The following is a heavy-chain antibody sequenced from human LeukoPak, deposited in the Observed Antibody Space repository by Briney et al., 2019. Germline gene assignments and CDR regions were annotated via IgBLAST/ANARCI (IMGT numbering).Heavy chain of an antibody. CDR3: ARTDIVVVPAAIPYYFDY. CDR1: GYTFTGYY. V-gene: IGHV1-2*02. D-gene: IGHD2-2*01. CDR2: INPNSGGT. Sequence: GASVKVSCKASGYTFTGYYMHWVRQAPGQGLEWMGWINPNSGGTNYAQKFQGRCTMTRDTSISTAYMELSRLRSDDTAMYYCARTDIVVVPAAIPYYFDYWGQGTLVTVSS. J-gene: IGHJ4*02.